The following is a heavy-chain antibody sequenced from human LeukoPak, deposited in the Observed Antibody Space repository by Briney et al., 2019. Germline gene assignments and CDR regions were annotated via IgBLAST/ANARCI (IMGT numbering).Heavy chain of an antibody. Sequence: GGSLRLSCAASGFTFSFYWMSWIRQAPGKGLEWISYITSRGTNIYYADSVKGRFTISRDNAKNSLYLQMNSLRVEDTAVYYCARDIDGDYGHDAFDIWGQGTMVTVSS. D-gene: IGHD4-17*01. J-gene: IGHJ3*02. V-gene: IGHV3-11*01. CDR2: ITSRGTNI. CDR3: ARDIDGDYGHDAFDI. CDR1: GFTFSFYW.